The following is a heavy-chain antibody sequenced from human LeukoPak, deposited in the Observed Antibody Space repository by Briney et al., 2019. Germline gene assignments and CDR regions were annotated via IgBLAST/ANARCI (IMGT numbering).Heavy chain of an antibody. Sequence: PGGSLRLSCAASGFTFSSYSMNWVRQAPGRGLEWVSSISSSSRYTYCADSVKGRFTISRDNAKNSLYLQMNSLRAEDTAVYYCARDLTTVTTAFFVYWGQGTLVTVSS. CDR3: ARDLTTVTTAFFVY. V-gene: IGHV3-21*01. CDR2: ISSSSRYT. J-gene: IGHJ4*02. CDR1: GFTFSSYS. D-gene: IGHD4-11*01.